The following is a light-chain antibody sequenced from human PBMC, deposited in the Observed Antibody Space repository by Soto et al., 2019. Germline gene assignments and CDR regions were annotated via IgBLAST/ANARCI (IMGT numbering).Light chain of an antibody. Sequence: DIQMTQSPSSLSASVGDRVTITCRASQSISSYLNWYHQKPGKAPKLLIYAASSLQSGVPSRFSGSGSGTDFTLTISSLQPEDFATYYCQQSYSTLSVTFGGGTKVESK. J-gene: IGKJ4*01. CDR1: QSISSY. V-gene: IGKV1-39*01. CDR3: QQSYSTLSVT. CDR2: AAS.